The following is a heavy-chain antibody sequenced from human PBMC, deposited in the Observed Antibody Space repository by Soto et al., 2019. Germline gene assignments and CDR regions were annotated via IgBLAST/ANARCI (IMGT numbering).Heavy chain of an antibody. V-gene: IGHV1-69*02. J-gene: IGHJ4*02. CDR2: IISILGIA. CDR3: AMEYCSSTSCDRDY. CDR1: AGTFSSYT. D-gene: IGHD2-2*02. Sequence: QVQLVQSGAEVKKPGSSVKVSCKASAGTFSSYTISWVRQAPGQGLEWMGRIISILGIANYAQKFQGRVTITADKSTSTAYMELSSLRSEDTAVYYCAMEYCSSTSCDRDYWGQGTLVTVSS.